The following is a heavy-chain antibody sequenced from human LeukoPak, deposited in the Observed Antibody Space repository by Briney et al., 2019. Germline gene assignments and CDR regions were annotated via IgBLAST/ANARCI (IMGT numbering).Heavy chain of an antibody. Sequence: GGSLRLSCAASGFTFSSYSMNWVRQAPGKGMEWVSSISSSRSYIYYADSVKGRFTISRDNAKNFLYLQMNSLSAEDTAFHYCAKESTVATIFDYWGQGTLVTVSS. V-gene: IGHV3-21*04. D-gene: IGHD5-24*01. CDR1: GFTFSSYS. CDR2: ISSSRSYI. J-gene: IGHJ4*02. CDR3: AKESTVATIFDY.